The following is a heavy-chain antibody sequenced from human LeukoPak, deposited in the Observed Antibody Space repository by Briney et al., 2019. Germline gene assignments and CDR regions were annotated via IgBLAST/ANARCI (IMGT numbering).Heavy chain of an antibody. CDR1: GFSFGDYA. Sequence: GGSLRLSCTASGFSFGDYAMSWVRQAPGRGLEWVGFIRSKAYGGTPEYAASVKGRFTISKDDSKSIAYLQMDSLKTEDTALYYCARGGEWELPYYGGQGTLVTVSS. CDR3: ARGGEWELPYY. CDR2: IRSKAYGGTP. V-gene: IGHV3-49*04. D-gene: IGHD1-26*01. J-gene: IGHJ4*02.